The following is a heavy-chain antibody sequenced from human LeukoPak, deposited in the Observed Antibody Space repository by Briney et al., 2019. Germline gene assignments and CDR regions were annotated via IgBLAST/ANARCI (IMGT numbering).Heavy chain of an antibody. CDR1: GGSISSYY. J-gene: IGHJ4*02. CDR2: IYYSGST. Sequence: KPSETLSLTCTASGGSISSYYWSWIRQPPGKGLEWIGYIYYSGSTTYNPSLKSRVTISVDTSKNQFSLKLSSVTAADTAVYYCARASPDILTGYYLDYWGQGTLVTVSS. V-gene: IGHV4-59*01. CDR3: ARASPDILTGYYLDY. D-gene: IGHD3-9*01.